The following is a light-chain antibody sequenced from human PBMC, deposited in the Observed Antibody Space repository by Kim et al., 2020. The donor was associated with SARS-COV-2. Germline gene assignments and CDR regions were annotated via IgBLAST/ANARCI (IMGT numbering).Light chain of an antibody. CDR1: KSGDKY. CDR3: QAWASSPWV. J-gene: IGLJ3*02. Sequence: SYELTQPPSVSVSPGQTASITCSGDKSGDKYACWYQQKPGQSPVLVIYQDSKRPSGIPERFSGSNSGNTATLTISGTQAMDEADYYCQAWASSPWVFGGGTQLTVL. CDR2: QDS. V-gene: IGLV3-1*01.